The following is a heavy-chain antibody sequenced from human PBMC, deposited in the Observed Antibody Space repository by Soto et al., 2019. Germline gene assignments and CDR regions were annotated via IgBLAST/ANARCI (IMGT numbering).Heavy chain of an antibody. D-gene: IGHD1-26*01. CDR3: AKGSYSGRYSDFDC. Sequence: GGSLRLSCAASGFTFSSYGMFWVRQAPGRGLEWVAFISYDGSNKCSDSVKGRFTISRDNSKNALYLQMNSLRAEDTAVYYCAKGSYSGRYSDFDCWGQGTLVTVSS. V-gene: IGHV3-30*18. CDR1: GFTFSSYG. J-gene: IGHJ4*02. CDR2: ISYDGSNK.